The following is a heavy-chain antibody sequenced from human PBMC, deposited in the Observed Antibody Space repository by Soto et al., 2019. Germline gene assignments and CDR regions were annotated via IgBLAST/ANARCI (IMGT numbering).Heavy chain of an antibody. V-gene: IGHV3-23*01. Sequence: GGSLRLSCVAFEFTFSSYAMSWVRQAPGKGLEWVSAISYSGGSTYYADSVKGRFTISRDNSKNTLYMQLNSLRDEDTAVYYCAKVPSGEMATVFQAFDIWGQGTMVTVS. CDR2: ISYSGGST. CDR1: EFTFSSYA. J-gene: IGHJ3*02. D-gene: IGHD4-4*01. CDR3: AKVPSGEMATVFQAFDI.